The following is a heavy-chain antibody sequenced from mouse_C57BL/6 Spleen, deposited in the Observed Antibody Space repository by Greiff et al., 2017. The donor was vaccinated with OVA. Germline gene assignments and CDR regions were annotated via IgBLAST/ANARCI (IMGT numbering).Heavy chain of an antibody. V-gene: IGHV1-80*01. D-gene: IGHD1-1*01. CDR2: IYPGDGDT. Sequence: VKLMESGAELVKPGASVKISCKASGYAFSSYWMNWVKQRPGKGLEWIGQIYPGDGDTNYNGKFKGKATLTADKSSSTAYMQLSSLTSEDSAVYFCARGYYYGSSYYAMDYWGQGTSVTVSS. J-gene: IGHJ4*01. CDR1: GYAFSSYW. CDR3: ARGYYYGSSYYAMDY.